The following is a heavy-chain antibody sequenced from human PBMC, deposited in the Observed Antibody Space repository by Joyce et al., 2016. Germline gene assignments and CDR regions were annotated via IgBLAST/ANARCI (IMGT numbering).Heavy chain of an antibody. Sequence: QVQLHQWGAGRLKPSETLSFTCAVYGGSFNDHYWSWARQPPGKGLEWIGEISHSGSVNYNPSRKSRVIIAVDTSKNQFSLKVTSVTAADTAVYYCARVGGHFYESDYWGQGTLVTVSS. CDR3: ARVGGHFYESDY. V-gene: IGHV4-34*01. D-gene: IGHD2/OR15-2a*01. CDR2: ISHSGSV. CDR1: GGSFNDHY. J-gene: IGHJ4*02.